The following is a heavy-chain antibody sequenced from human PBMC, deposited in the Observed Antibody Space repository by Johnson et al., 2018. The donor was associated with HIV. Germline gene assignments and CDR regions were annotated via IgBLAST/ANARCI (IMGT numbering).Heavy chain of an antibody. CDR1: GFTFSNAW. CDR2: IKSKTDGGTT. CDR3: TTPGCTRGVFGFDI. V-gene: IGHV3-15*01. Sequence: VQLVESGGGLVKPGGSLRLSCAASGFTFSNAWMSWVRQAPGKGLEWVGRIKSKTDGGTTDYAAPVKGRFTISRDDSKNTLYLQMNSPKTEDTAGYYCTTPGCTRGVFGFDIWGQGTMVTVSS. J-gene: IGHJ3*02. D-gene: IGHD2-8*01.